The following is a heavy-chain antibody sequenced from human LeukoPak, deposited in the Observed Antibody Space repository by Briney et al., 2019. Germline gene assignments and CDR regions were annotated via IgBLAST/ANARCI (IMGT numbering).Heavy chain of an antibody. D-gene: IGHD2-2*01. CDR1: GFTFSSYS. CDR3: ARYCSSTSCPPFDY. Sequence: GGSLRLSCAASGFTFSSYSMNWVRQAPGKGLEWVSSISSISSYLYYADSVKGRFTISRDNVKNSLYLQMNSLRAEDTAVYYCARYCSSTSCPPFDYWGQGTLVTVSS. CDR2: ISSISSYL. J-gene: IGHJ4*02. V-gene: IGHV3-21*01.